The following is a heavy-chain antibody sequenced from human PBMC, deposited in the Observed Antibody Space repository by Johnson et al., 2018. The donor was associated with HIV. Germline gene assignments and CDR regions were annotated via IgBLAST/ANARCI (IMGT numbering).Heavy chain of an antibody. Sequence: MLLVESGGGLVQPGGSLRLSCAASGFTFSNAWMSWVRQAPGKGLEWVGRIKSKTDGGTTDYAAPVKGRFTIPRDDSKNTLYLQMNSLKTEDTAVYYCTTAASSSWYGEDAFDIWGQGTMVTVSS. CDR1: GFTFSNAW. CDR2: IKSKTDGGTT. J-gene: IGHJ3*02. D-gene: IGHD6-13*01. V-gene: IGHV3-15*01. CDR3: TTAASSSWYGEDAFDI.